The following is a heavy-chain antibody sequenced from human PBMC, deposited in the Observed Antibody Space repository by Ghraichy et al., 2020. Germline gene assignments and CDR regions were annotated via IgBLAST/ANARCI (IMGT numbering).Heavy chain of an antibody. Sequence: GGSLRLSCVASGFAFSTYDMNWVRQATGKGLEWVSYISSSGGTTYSADSVKGRFTISRDNAKNSLFLQMNSLRAEDTAVYYCARVLNWVGGLDIWGQGTMVTVSS. J-gene: IGHJ3*02. D-gene: IGHD7-27*01. CDR1: GFAFSTYD. V-gene: IGHV3-48*03. CDR3: ARVLNWVGGLDI. CDR2: ISSSGGTT.